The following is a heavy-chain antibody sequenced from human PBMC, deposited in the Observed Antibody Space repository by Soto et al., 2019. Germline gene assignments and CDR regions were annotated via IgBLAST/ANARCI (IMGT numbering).Heavy chain of an antibody. J-gene: IGHJ5*02. CDR2: IIPMFGTT. D-gene: IGHD2-15*01. V-gene: IGHV1-69*01. Sequence: QVQLVQSGAEVRKPGSSVKVSCKASGGTFSSYAINWVRQAPGQGLAWMGGIIPMFGTTKYAQRFQGRLTVSADESTSTAYMELSSLRSEDTAVYCCARGVVVVAASQLGWFDPWGQGTLVTVSS. CDR1: GGTFSSYA. CDR3: ARGVVVVAASQLGWFDP.